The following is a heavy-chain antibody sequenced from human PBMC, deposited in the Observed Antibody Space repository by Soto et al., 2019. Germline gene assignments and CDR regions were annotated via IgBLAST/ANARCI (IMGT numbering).Heavy chain of an antibody. V-gene: IGHV1-46*01. CDR1: GYTFPNYY. CDR3: ARDRGVAPPVAGNTHYYYYMDV. J-gene: IGHJ6*03. CDR2: INPSGGST. D-gene: IGHD6-19*01. Sequence: QVQLVQSGAEVKKPGASVKVSCKASGYTFPNYYIHWVRQAPGQGLEWMGTINPSGGSTSYAQKFQGRVTMPRDTSTSTVYMEVSSLRSDDTAVYYCARDRGVAPPVAGNTHYYYYMDVWGKGTTVTVSS.